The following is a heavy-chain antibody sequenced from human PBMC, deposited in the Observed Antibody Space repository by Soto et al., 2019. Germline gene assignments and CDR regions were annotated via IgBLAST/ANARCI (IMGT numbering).Heavy chain of an antibody. CDR2: INPSGDST. J-gene: IGHJ4*02. CDR1: GYTFTSYY. D-gene: IGHD3-16*02. CDR3: ARSYYDYVWGSYRSAHFDY. V-gene: IGHV1-46*01. Sequence: QVQLVQSGAEVKKPGASVKVSCMASGYTFTSYYMHWVRQAPGQGLEWMGIINPSGDSTSYAQKFQGRVTMTRDTSTSTVYMELSSLRSEDTAVYYCARSYYDYVWGSYRSAHFDYWGQGTLVTVSS.